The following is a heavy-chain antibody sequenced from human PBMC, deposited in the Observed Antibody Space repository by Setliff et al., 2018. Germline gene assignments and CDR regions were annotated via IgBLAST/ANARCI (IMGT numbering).Heavy chain of an antibody. CDR1: GYSFTNYY. D-gene: IGHD4-4*01. CDR2: INPSGGST. J-gene: IGHJ4*02. CDR3: AKSGDCSTRGHFDC. Sequence: GASVKVSCKASGYSFTNYYIHWVRQAPGQGLEWVGIINPSGGSTSYAQKFQGRVTMTRDTSTSTVYMELSSLRSEDTAVYYCAKSGDCSTRGHFDCWGQGTLVTVSS. V-gene: IGHV1-46*03.